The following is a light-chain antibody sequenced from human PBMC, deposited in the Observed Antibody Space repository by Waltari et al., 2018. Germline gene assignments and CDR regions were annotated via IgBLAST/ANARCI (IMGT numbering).Light chain of an antibody. Sequence: SYELTQPPSMSVSPGQTARITCPGDALSKQYGYWYQQKPGQAPVLMIYKDTERPSGIPERVSGSSSGTTLTLTISGAQAEDEADYYCQSSDSSGTYVVFGGGTKLTV. CDR3: QSSDSSGTYVV. CDR2: KDT. V-gene: IGLV3-25*03. J-gene: IGLJ3*02. CDR1: ALSKQY.